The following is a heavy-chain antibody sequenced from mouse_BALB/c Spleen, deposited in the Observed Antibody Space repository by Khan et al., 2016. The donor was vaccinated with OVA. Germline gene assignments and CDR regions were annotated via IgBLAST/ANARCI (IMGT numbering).Heavy chain of an antibody. Sequence: EVQLQESGPGLVKPPQSLSLTCTVTGYSITSDYAWNWIRQFPGNKLEWMGYISSTGSTSYNPSLKSRISFTRDTSKNQFFLQLKSVTTEDTATYYCARSLYYSYGYALDCWGRGTSVTVSS. V-gene: IGHV3-2*02. CDR1: GYSITSDYA. D-gene: IGHD2-14*01. CDR3: ARSLYYSYGYALDC. J-gene: IGHJ4*01. CDR2: ISSTGST.